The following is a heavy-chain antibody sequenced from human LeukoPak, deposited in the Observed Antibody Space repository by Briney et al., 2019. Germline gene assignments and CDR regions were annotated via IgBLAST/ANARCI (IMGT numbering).Heavy chain of an antibody. Sequence: SVKVSCKASGGTFSSYAISWVRQAPGQGLEWMGGIIPIFGTANHAQKFQGRVAITADESTSTAYMELSSLRSEDTAVYYCARDTAMVTSSFDIWGQGTMVTVSS. CDR1: GGTFSSYA. CDR2: IIPIFGTA. J-gene: IGHJ3*02. D-gene: IGHD5-18*01. CDR3: ARDTAMVTSSFDI. V-gene: IGHV1-69*13.